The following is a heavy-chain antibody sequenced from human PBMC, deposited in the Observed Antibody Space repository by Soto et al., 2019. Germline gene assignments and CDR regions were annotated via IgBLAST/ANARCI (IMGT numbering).Heavy chain of an antibody. Sequence: ASVKVSCKASGGTFSSYAISWVRQAPGQGLEWMGGIIPIFGTANYAQKFQGRVTITADESTSTAYMELSSLRSEDTAVYYCARGAYYYDSSGYYNFDYWGQGTLVTVSS. V-gene: IGHV1-69*13. J-gene: IGHJ4*02. CDR2: IIPIFGTA. CDR1: GGTFSSYA. D-gene: IGHD3-22*01. CDR3: ARGAYYYDSSGYYNFDY.